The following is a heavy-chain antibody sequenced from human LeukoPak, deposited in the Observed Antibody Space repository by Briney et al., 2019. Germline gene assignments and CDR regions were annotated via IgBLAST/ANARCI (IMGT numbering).Heavy chain of an antibody. CDR2: MSPDGNKK. J-gene: IGHJ4*02. V-gene: IGHV3-30-3*01. D-gene: IGHD3-10*01. Sequence: GGSLRLSCVASGLPIADFAMHWVRQAPGKGLDWVALMSPDGNKKYYADSVKGRFTISRDNSKNTVDLQLNSLRAEDTAVYYCARDLIGRYTFDYCGQGTLVTVSS. CDR3: ARDLIGRYTFDY. CDR1: GLPIADFA.